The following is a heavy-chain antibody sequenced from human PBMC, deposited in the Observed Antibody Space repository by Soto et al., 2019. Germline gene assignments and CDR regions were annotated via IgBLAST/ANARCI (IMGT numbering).Heavy chain of an antibody. Sequence: GGSLRLSCAASGFTFNNYGMHWVRQAPGKGLEWVAGIWHDGSNKYYTDSVKGRFTISRDNAKSTLYLQMDSLRVDDTAVYYCARGRPLTESRNWSPFDYWGQGNLVTVSS. CDR3: ARGRPLTESRNWSPFDY. CDR1: GFTFNNYG. J-gene: IGHJ4*02. V-gene: IGHV3-33*01. CDR2: IWHDGSNK. D-gene: IGHD3-22*01.